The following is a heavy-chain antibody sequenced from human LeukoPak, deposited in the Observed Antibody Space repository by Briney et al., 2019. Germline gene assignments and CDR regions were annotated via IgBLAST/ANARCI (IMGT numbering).Heavy chain of an antibody. CDR1: GGSISSHY. D-gene: IGHD3-10*01. CDR3: ARHVHGSGSEFDY. V-gene: IGHV4-59*08. Sequence: SETLSLTCTVSGGSISSHYWSWIRQPPGKGLEWIGYIYYSGSTNYNPSLKSRVTISVDTSKNQFSLKLGSVTAADTAVYYCARHVHGSGSEFDYWGQGTLVTVSS. CDR2: IYYSGST. J-gene: IGHJ4*02.